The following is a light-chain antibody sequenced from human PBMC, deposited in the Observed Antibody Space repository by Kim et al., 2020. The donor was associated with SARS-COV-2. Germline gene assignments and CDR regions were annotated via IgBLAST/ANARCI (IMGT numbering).Light chain of an antibody. CDR3: QQSYNTPRT. CDR1: QSISNY. J-gene: IGKJ1*01. V-gene: IGKV1-39*01. Sequence: SASVGDRVTMTCRASQSISNYLNWYQQKPGKAPKFLIYAASSLQSGVPSRFSGSGSGTDFTLTISSLQPEDFATYYCQQSYNTPRTFGQGTKVDIK. CDR2: AAS.